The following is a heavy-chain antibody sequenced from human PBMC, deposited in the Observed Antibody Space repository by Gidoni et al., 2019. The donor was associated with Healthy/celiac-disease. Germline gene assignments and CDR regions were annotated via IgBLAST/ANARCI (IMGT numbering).Heavy chain of an antibody. V-gene: IGHV2-5*02. CDR3: AHRRPDTSGEGPGRDAYDI. D-gene: IGHD2-15*01. CDR2: IYWDDEK. J-gene: IGHJ3*02. CDR1: GFSLTRSGAG. Sequence: QITLKESGPTLIKPTQTLTLTCSFSGFSLTRSGAGVGWIRQPPGKALEWLGVIYWDDEKSYSPSLKTRLTITKDTSRYQVVLTMTNMDPVDTATYYCAHRRPDTSGEGPGRDAYDIWGQGTLVTVSS.